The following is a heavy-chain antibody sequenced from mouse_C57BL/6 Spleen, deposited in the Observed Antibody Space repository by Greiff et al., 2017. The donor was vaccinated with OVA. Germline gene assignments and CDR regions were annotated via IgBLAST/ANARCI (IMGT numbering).Heavy chain of an antibody. D-gene: IGHD3-2*02. CDR3: ARTAQATGFDY. V-gene: IGHV1-61*01. CDR1: GYTFTSYW. CDR2: IYPSDSET. J-gene: IGHJ2*01. Sequence: VQLQQSGAELVRPGSSVKLSCKASGYTFTSYWMDWVKQRPGQGLEWIGNIYPSDSETHYNQKFKDKATLTVDKSSSTAYMQLSSLTSEDSAVYYCARTAQATGFDYWGQGTTLTVSS.